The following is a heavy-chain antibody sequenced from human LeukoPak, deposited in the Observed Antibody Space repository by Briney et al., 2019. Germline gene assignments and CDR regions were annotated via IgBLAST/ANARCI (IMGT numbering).Heavy chain of an antibody. V-gene: IGHV3-11*04. D-gene: IGHD6-6*01. CDR3: ARDRGAYSSYWVNFDY. Sequence: GSLRLSCAASGFTFSVYYMSWIRQAPGKGLEWVSYISSSGSTIYYADSVKGRFTISRDNAKNSLFLQMNSLRAEDTAVYYCARDRGAYSSYWVNFDYWGQGTLVTVSS. CDR1: GFTFSVYY. CDR2: ISSSGSTI. J-gene: IGHJ4*02.